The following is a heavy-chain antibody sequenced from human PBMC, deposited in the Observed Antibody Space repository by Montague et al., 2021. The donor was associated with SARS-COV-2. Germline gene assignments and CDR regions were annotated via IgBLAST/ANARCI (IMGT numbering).Heavy chain of an antibody. CDR2: IDWDDDK. Sequence: PALVKPTQTLTLTCTFSGFSLSTSGMCVSWICQPPGKALEWLARIDWDDDKYYSTSLKTRLTISKDTSKNQVVLTMTNMDPVDTATYYCARRTYDILTGYDYGMDVWGQGTTVTVSS. D-gene: IGHD3-9*01. CDR3: ARRTYDILTGYDYGMDV. CDR1: GFSLSTSGMC. J-gene: IGHJ6*02. V-gene: IGHV2-70*11.